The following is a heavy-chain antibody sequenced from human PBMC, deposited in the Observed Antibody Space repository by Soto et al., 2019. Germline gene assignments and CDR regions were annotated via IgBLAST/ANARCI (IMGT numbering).Heavy chain of an antibody. Sequence: PGGSLRLSCAASGFTFNNYAMSWVRQAPGKGLEWVSTISGSGVMTYYADSVKGRFTISRDISKNTLDLQMNSLRAEDTALYYYAKVVDDGSGDYQRHSYYYAMDVWGQGTTVTVSS. D-gene: IGHD3-22*01. V-gene: IGHV3-23*01. CDR2: ISGSGVMT. J-gene: IGHJ6*02. CDR3: AKVVDDGSGDYQRHSYYYAMDV. CDR1: GFTFNNYA.